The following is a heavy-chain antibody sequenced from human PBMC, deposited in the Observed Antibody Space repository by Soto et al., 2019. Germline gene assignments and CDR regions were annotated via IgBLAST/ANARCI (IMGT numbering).Heavy chain of an antibody. J-gene: IGHJ3*01. D-gene: IGHD1-1*01. CDR1: EFTFSGYT. V-gene: IGHV3-48*02. CDR3: AKGSNWNDRDFDV. CDR2: ISSSSSTI. Sequence: GGSLRLSCEASEFTFSGYTMNWVRQAPGKGLEWVSYISSSSSTIYYADSVKGRFTISRDNAKNSLYLQMNSLRDEDTAVYYCAKGSNWNDRDFDVWGQGTMVTVSS.